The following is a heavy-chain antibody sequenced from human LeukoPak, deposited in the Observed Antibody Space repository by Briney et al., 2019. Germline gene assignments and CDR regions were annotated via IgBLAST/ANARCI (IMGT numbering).Heavy chain of an antibody. J-gene: IGHJ6*03. CDR2: IYTSGST. Sequence: PSETLSLTCTVSGGSISSYYWSWIRQPAGKGLEWIGRIYTSGSTNYNPSLKSRVTMSVDTSKNQFSLKLSSVTAADTAVYYCARVRTPNYDFWSGYYVDVWGKGTTVTVSS. CDR1: GGSISSYY. D-gene: IGHD3-3*01. V-gene: IGHV4-4*07. CDR3: ARVRTPNYDFWSGYYVDV.